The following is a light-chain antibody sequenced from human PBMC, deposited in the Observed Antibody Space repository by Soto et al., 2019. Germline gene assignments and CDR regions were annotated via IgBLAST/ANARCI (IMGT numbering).Light chain of an antibody. V-gene: IGKV3-15*01. J-gene: IGKJ3*01. CDR2: GAS. CDR1: QSVGSN. Sequence: ERVMTQSPATLSVSPGERATLSCRASQSVGSNLAWYQKKPGQAPRLLIFGASSRATGVPARFSGSGSGTEFTLTINSLQSEDFAVYFCQQYDNLPLTFGTGTTGDI. CDR3: QQYDNLPLT.